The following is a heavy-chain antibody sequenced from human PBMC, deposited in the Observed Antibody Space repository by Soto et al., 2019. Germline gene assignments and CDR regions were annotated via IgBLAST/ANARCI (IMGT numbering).Heavy chain of an antibody. J-gene: IGHJ4*02. CDR2: ISSSSSTI. CDR3: ARDLPDYGGNSVLGY. D-gene: IGHD4-17*01. V-gene: IGHV3-48*02. CDR1: GFTFSSYS. Sequence: EVQLVESGGGLVQPGGSLRLSCAASGFTFSSYSMNWVRQAPGKGLEWVSYISSSSSTIYYADSVKGRFTISRDNAKNSLYLQMNSLSDEDTAVYYCARDLPDYGGNSVLGYGGQGTLVTVSS.